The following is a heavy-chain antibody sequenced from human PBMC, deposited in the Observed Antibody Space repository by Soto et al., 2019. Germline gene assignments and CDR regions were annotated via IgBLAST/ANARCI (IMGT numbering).Heavy chain of an antibody. Sequence: GPSVKVSCTASGGTFSSYAISWVRQAPGQGLEWMGGIIPIFGTANYAQKFQGRVTITADESTSTAYMELSSLRSEDTAVYYCARGVFSVVVAATGAYYFDYWGQGTLVTVSS. V-gene: IGHV1-69*13. CDR1: GGTFSSYA. CDR3: ARGVFSVVVAATGAYYFDY. CDR2: IIPIFGTA. J-gene: IGHJ4*02. D-gene: IGHD2-15*01.